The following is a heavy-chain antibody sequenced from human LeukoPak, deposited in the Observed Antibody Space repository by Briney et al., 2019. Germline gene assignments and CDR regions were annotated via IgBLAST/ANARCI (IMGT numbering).Heavy chain of an antibody. CDR1: GGSISSYH. Sequence: SETLSLTCTVSGGSISSYHWSWIRQPPGKGLEWIGYICYTGSTNYNPSLKSRVTISVDTSKNQFSLKLNSVTAADTAVYYCARTSIADPLWGQGTLVTVSS. J-gene: IGHJ4*02. V-gene: IGHV4-59*01. CDR2: ICYTGST. CDR3: ARTSIADPL. D-gene: IGHD6-6*01.